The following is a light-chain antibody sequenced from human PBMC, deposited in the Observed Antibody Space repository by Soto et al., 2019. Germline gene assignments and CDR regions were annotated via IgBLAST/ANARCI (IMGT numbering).Light chain of an antibody. CDR2: EGS. Sequence: QSVLTQPASVSGSPAQSGTISCTGTSSDVVSYNLVSWYKQHPGKAPKLMIYEGSKRPSGVSNRFSGSKSGNTAFLTISGLQAEDEADYYCCSYAGSSTFSVFRTRTKVTVL. CDR3: CSYAGSSTFSV. J-gene: IGLJ1*01. CDR1: SSDVVSYNL. V-gene: IGLV2-23*03.